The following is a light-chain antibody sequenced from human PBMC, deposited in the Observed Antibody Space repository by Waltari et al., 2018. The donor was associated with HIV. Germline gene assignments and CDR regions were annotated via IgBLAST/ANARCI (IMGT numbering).Light chain of an antibody. CDR3: QQYYSTPWT. Sequence: DIVMPQSPDPLAVSLGERATINRKSKQNVLYRANNKEYLAWYQHKPGQPPKLLLYWASTRESGFPDRFSGSGSGTDFTLTISGLQAEDVAVYYCQQYYSTPWTFGQGTRVEIK. CDR2: WAS. CDR1: QNVLYRANNKEY. V-gene: IGKV4-1*01. J-gene: IGKJ1*01.